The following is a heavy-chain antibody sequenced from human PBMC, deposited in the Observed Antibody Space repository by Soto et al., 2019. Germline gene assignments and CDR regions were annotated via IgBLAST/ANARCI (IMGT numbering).Heavy chain of an antibody. J-gene: IGHJ4*02. D-gene: IGHD3-22*01. V-gene: IGHV3-30*18. CDR2: ISYDGSNK. Sequence: QVQLVESGGGVVQPGRSLRLSCAASGFTFSSYGMHWVRQAPGKGLEWVAVISYDGSNKYYADSVKGRFTISRDNSKNTLYLQMNSLRAEGTAVYYCAKDRYYDSSGYPDYWGQGTLVTVSS. CDR3: AKDRYYDSSGYPDY. CDR1: GFTFSSYG.